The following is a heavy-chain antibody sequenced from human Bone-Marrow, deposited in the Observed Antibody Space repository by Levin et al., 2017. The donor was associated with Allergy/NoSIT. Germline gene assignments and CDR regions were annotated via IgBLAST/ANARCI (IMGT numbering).Heavy chain of an antibody. Sequence: QSGGSLRLSCTASGFTFGDYAVSWFRQPPGKGLEWVGFITSKAYGATPQYAASVKGRFSISRDDSAGIAYLQMNSLKTEDTAVYYCTRNAVVVHFDFWGQGTLVTVSS. CDR1: GFTFGDYA. J-gene: IGHJ4*02. D-gene: IGHD2-15*01. CDR2: ITSKAYGATP. V-gene: IGHV3-49*03. CDR3: TRNAVVVHFDF.